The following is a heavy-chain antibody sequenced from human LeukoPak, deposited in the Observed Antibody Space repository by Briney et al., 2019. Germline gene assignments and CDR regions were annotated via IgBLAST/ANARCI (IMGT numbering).Heavy chain of an antibody. CDR3: ARKRQNDDVVVVAATTIPYYFDY. D-gene: IGHD2-15*01. J-gene: IGHJ4*02. Sequence: SETLSLTCTVSGGSISSSSYYWGWIRQPPGKGLEWIGSIYYSGSTYYNPSLKSRVTISVDTSKNQFSLKLSSVTAADTAVYYCARKRQNDDVVVVAATTIPYYFDYWGQGTLVTASS. CDR1: GGSISSSSYY. V-gene: IGHV4-39*01. CDR2: IYYSGST.